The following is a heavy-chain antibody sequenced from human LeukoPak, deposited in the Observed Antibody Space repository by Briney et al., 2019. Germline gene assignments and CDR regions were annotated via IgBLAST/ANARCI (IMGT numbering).Heavy chain of an antibody. CDR3: ARDGTYYDARMDV. D-gene: IGHD3-3*01. V-gene: IGHV3-21*01. J-gene: IGHJ6*02. CDR1: GFTVSSNY. Sequence: PGGSLRLSCAASGFTVSSNYMSWVRQAPGKGLEWVSSISSSSSYIYYADSVKGRFTISRDNAKNSLYLQMNSLRAEDTAVYYCARDGTYYDARMDVWGQGTTVTVSS. CDR2: ISSSSSYI.